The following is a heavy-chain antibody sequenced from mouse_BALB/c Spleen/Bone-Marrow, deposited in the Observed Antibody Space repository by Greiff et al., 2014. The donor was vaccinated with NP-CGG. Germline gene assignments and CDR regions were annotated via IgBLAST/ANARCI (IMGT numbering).Heavy chain of an antibody. D-gene: IGHD2-4*01. V-gene: IGHV5-17*02. CDR3: ARSPYDYAAMDY. CDR1: GFTFSSFG. J-gene: IGHJ4*01. CDR2: ISSGSSTI. Sequence: VQLQQSGGGLVQPGGSRKLSCAASGFTFSSFGMHWVRQAPEKGLEWVAYISSGSSTIYYADTVKGRFTISRNNPNNTLFLQMTSLRSEDTAIDYCARSPYDYAAMDYWGQGTSVTVPS.